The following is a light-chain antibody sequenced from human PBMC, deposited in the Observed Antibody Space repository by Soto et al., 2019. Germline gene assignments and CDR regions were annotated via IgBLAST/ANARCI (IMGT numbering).Light chain of an antibody. J-gene: IGKJ2*01. Sequence: DIQMTQSPSSLSASVGDRVTITCRASQGIRNDLSWYQQKPGEAPKRLVYVASSLDGGVPARFSGSGSGTEFTPPISRLQPEDFATYYCLQQNNYPRTFGQGTKVEIK. CDR1: QGIRND. CDR3: LQQNNYPRT. V-gene: IGKV1-17*01. CDR2: VAS.